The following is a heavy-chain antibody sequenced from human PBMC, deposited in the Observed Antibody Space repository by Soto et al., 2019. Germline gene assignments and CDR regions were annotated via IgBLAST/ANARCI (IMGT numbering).Heavy chain of an antibody. Sequence: QVQLQQWGAGLLKPSETLSLTCAVYGGSFSGYYWNWIRQPPVKGLEWIGEIDHSGYTNYNPSLKSRVTMSVDTSKHQFSLRLTSVTAADTAVYYWARVRDWFDPWGQGTLVTVSS. CDR3: ARVRDWFDP. CDR2: IDHSGYT. CDR1: GGSFSGYY. J-gene: IGHJ5*02. V-gene: IGHV4-34*01.